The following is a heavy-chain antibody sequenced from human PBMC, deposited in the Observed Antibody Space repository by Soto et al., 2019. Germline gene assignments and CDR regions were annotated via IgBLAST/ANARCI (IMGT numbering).Heavy chain of an antibody. D-gene: IGHD2-21*02. Sequence: QVQLVQSGAEEKKPGASVKVSCKASGYTFTSYAMHWVRQAPGQRLEWMGWINAGNGNTKYSQKFQGRVTITRDTSARTAYMELSSLRSEDTAVYYWARAWVVVPAADYWGQGTLVTVSS. CDR3: ARAWVVVPAADY. CDR2: INAGNGNT. CDR1: GYTFTSYA. V-gene: IGHV1-3*05. J-gene: IGHJ4*02.